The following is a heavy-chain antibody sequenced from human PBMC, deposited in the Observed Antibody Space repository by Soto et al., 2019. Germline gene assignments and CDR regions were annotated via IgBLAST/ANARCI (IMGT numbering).Heavy chain of an antibody. D-gene: IGHD2-2*01. Sequence: ESGGGVVQSGRSLRLSCAASGFTLNNHGIHWVRQAPGKGLEWVALLWYDGVRQSYLDSVRGRFTISRDSSTNTIYLQMNSLRPEDTATYFCVRESTPPFFDSWGQGTQVTVTS. CDR1: GFTLNNHG. J-gene: IGHJ4*02. V-gene: IGHV3-33*01. CDR2: LWYDGVRQ. CDR3: VRESTPPFFDS.